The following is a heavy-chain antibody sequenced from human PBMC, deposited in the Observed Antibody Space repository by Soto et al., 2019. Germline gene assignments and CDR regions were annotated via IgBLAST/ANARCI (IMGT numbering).Heavy chain of an antibody. V-gene: IGHV4-39*07. CDR2: IHYSGST. CDR1: GDSVDSVDYY. J-gene: IGHJ6*02. CDR3: ARVGRFFYYYGMDV. Sequence: ASETLSLTCTVSGDSVDSVDYYWGWIRQPPGKGLEWIASIHYSGSTYYSPSLKSRVTISVDTSKNQFSLTLSSVTAADTAVYYCARVGRFFYYYGMDVWGQGTKVTVSS. D-gene: IGHD3-3*01.